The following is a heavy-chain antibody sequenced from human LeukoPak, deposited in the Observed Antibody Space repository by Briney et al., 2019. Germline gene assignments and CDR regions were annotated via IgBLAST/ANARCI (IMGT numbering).Heavy chain of an antibody. CDR2: ISTSSSYV. Sequence: GGSLRLSCAASGFTFSSYSMNWVRQAPGEGLEWVSSISTSSSYVYYADSVKGRFTIFRDNAKNSLYLQMNSLSAEDTAVYYCAREVGATANWFDPWGQGTLVTVSS. V-gene: IGHV3-21*06. J-gene: IGHJ5*02. CDR1: GFTFSSYS. CDR3: AREVGATANWFDP. D-gene: IGHD1-26*01.